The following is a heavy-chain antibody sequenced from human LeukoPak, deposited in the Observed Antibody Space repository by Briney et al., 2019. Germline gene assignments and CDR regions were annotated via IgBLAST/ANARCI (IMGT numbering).Heavy chain of an antibody. V-gene: IGHV1-58*02. CDR2: IVVGSGNT. Sequence: GASVKVSCKASGFTFTSSAMQWVRQARGQRLEWIGWIVVGSGNTNYAQKFQERVTITRDMAARTVYMELRSLRSDDTAVYYCARDRDGAPITMVRGVIITNWFDPWGQGTLVTVSS. J-gene: IGHJ5*02. CDR1: GFTFTSSA. D-gene: IGHD3-10*01. CDR3: ARDRDGAPITMVRGVIITNWFDP.